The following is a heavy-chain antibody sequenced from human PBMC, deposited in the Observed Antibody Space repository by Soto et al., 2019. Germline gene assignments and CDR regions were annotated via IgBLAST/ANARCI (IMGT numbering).Heavy chain of an antibody. V-gene: IGHV4-34*01. CDR1: GGSFSGYY. D-gene: IGHD3-9*01. J-gene: IGHJ4*02. CDR2: INHSGST. CDR3: ARGGTLLRYLLPQPNVVY. Sequence: SETLSLTCSVYGGSFSGYYWSWIRQPPGKGLEWIGEINHSGSTNYNPSLKSRVTISVDTSKNQFSLKLSSVTAADTAVYYCARGGTLLRYLLPQPNVVYWGQGTRVTVSS.